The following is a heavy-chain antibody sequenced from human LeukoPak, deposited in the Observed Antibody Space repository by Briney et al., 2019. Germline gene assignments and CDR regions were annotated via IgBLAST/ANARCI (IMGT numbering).Heavy chain of an antibody. CDR3: AELGITMIGGV. V-gene: IGHV3-48*04. CDR1: GFTFSSYS. Sequence: GSLRLSCAASGFTFSSYSMNWVRQAPGKGLEWVSYISSSGSTIYHADSVKGRFTISRDNAKSSLYLQMNSLRAEDTAVYYCAELGITMIGGVWGKGTTVTISS. CDR2: ISSSGSTI. D-gene: IGHD3-10*02. J-gene: IGHJ6*04.